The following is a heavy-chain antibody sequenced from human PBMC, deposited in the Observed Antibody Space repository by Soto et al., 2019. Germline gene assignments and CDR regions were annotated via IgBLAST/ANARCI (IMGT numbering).Heavy chain of an antibody. CDR1: GFTFSSYG. J-gene: IGHJ4*01. V-gene: IGHV3-30*03. CDR2: ISYDGSNK. Sequence: GGSLRLSCAASGFTFSSYGMHWVRQAPGKGLEWVAVISYDGSNKYYADSVKGRFTISRDNSKNTLYLQMNSLRAEDTAVYYWAHSRFILGQVRASSDYWG. D-gene: IGHD1-26*01. CDR3: AHSRFILGQVRASSDY.